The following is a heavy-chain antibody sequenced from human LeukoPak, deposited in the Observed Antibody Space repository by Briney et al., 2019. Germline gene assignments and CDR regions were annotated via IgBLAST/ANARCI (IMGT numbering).Heavy chain of an antibody. CDR1: GGSISSSY. Sequence: SETLSLTCTVSGGSISSSYWSWIRQPPGKGLEWIGYIYYSGSTNYNPSLKSRVAISVDTSMTQFSLKLSSVTAADTAVYYCARSIAVAGIVSDYYYYAMDVWGQGTTVTVSS. CDR2: IYYSGST. V-gene: IGHV4-59*08. D-gene: IGHD6-19*01. CDR3: ARSIAVAGIVSDYYYYAMDV. J-gene: IGHJ6*02.